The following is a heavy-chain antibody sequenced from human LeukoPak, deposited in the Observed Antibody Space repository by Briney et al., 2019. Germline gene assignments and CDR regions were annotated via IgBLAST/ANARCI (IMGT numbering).Heavy chain of an antibody. J-gene: IGHJ6*03. CDR1: GGSIGSYY. CDR2: IHYSGST. CDR3: ARAGFYASVNQYYYYYYMDV. Sequence: PSETLSLTCTVSGGSIGSYYWSWVRQPPGKELEWIGYIHYSGSTNYNPSLKSRVTTSIDTPKNQFSLKVTSVTAADAAVYYCARAGFYASVNQYYYYYYMDVWGTGTTVTVSS. D-gene: IGHD2/OR15-2a*01. V-gene: IGHV4-59*01.